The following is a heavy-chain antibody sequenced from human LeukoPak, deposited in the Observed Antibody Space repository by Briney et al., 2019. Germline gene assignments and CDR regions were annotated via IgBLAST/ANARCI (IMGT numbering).Heavy chain of an antibody. CDR3: ARDKAVTTEVTQYFQH. CDR1: GGTFSSYA. CDR2: IIPIFGTA. V-gene: IGHV1-69*05. D-gene: IGHD4-11*01. J-gene: IGHJ1*01. Sequence: ASVKVSCKASGGTFSSYAISWVRQAPGQGLEWMGGIIPIFGTANYAQKFQFRVTMTTDTSTSTAYMELRSLTSDDTAVYYCARDKAVTTEVTQYFQHWGQGTLVTVSS.